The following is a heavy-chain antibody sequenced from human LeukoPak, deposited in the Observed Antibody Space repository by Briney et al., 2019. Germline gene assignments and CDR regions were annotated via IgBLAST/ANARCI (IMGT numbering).Heavy chain of an antibody. Sequence: PGGSLRLSCAASGFTFNSYAMIWVRQAPGKGLEWVANIKQDGSEKYYVDSVKGRFTVSRDNAKNSLYLQMNSLRAEDTAVYYCARRKRGYSYALFDYWGQGTLVTVSS. D-gene: IGHD5-18*01. J-gene: IGHJ4*02. CDR3: ARRKRGYSYALFDY. V-gene: IGHV3-7*01. CDR1: GFTFNSYA. CDR2: IKQDGSEK.